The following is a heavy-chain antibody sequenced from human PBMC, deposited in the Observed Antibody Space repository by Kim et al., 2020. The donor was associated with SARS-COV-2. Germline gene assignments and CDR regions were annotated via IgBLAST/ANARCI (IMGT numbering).Heavy chain of an antibody. Sequence: ASVKVSCKASGYTFSSFGISWVRQAPGQGLEWMGWISAYNGNVNYAQNLQDRVTMTTDTSTSTAYMELRSLRSDDTAVYYCARGHYYDSALKALPDYWGQGTLVTVSS. D-gene: IGHD3-22*01. CDR3: ARGHYYDSALKALPDY. V-gene: IGHV1-18*01. CDR2: ISAYNGNV. CDR1: GYTFSSFG. J-gene: IGHJ4*02.